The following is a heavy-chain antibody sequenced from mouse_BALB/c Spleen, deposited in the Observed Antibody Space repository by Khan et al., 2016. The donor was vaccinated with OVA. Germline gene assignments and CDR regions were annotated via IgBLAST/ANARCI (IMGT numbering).Heavy chain of an antibody. V-gene: IGHV9-3-1*01. CDR3: ARSNCNYWFAY. Sequence: QIQLVQSGPELKKPGETVKISCKASGYTLTNYGMNWVKQAPGKGLKWMGWINTYTGEPTYAEDFKGRIAFSLETSASTAYLQINNLKNEDTATXFCARSNCNYWFAYWGQGTLVTVSA. CDR2: INTYTGEP. CDR1: GYTLTNYG. D-gene: IGHD2-1*01. J-gene: IGHJ3*01.